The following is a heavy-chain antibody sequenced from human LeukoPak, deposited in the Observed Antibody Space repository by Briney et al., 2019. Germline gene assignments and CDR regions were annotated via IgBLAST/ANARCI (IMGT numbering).Heavy chain of an antibody. D-gene: IGHD4-17*01. Sequence: GGSLRLSCAASGFTFSTYAMSWVRQAPGKGLEWVSAISGSGVSTYYADSVKGRFTISRDNSKNSLYLQMDSLRAEDTALYYCVRDYGDYFDYWGQGTLVTVSS. CDR2: ISGSGVST. V-gene: IGHV3-23*01. CDR1: GFTFSTYA. CDR3: VRDYGDYFDY. J-gene: IGHJ4*02.